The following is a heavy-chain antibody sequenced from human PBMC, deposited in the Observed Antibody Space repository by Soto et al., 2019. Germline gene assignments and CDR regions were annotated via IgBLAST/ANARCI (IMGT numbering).Heavy chain of an antibody. CDR1: GYTLTELS. CDR2: FDPEDGET. J-gene: IGHJ6*02. D-gene: IGHD3-10*01. V-gene: IGHV1-24*01. Sequence: GASVKVSCKVSGYTLTELSMHWVRQAPGKGLEWMGGFDPEDGETIYAQKFQGRVTMTEDTSTDTAYMELSSLRSEDTAVYYCATVPRGSDYYYYYYGMDVWGQGTTVTVSS. CDR3: ATVPRGSDYYYYYYGMDV.